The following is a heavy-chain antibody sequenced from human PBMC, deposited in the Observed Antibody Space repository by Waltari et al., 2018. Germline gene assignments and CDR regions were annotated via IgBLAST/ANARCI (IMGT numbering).Heavy chain of an antibody. CDR1: GATSSSYA. D-gene: IGHD3-10*01. V-gene: IGHV1-69*01. Sequence: QVQLVQSGAEVKKPGSSVKVSCKASGATSSSYAITWVRQAPGQGLEWMGGITPSFGTANDAQKFQGRVTSTADESTSTAYMELSSLRSEDTAVYYCARYYYGSGSYYKEDYYYYGMDVWGQGTTVTVSS. CDR2: ITPSFGTA. CDR3: ARYYYGSGSYYKEDYYYYGMDV. J-gene: IGHJ6*02.